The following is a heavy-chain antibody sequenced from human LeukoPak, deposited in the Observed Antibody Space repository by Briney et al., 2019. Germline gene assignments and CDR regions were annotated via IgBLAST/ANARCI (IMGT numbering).Heavy chain of an antibody. D-gene: IGHD2-21*01. Sequence: ASVKVSCKASGGTFSSYAISWVRQAPGQGLEWIGRIDAYNGNTNYARKFQGRVTVTTDTSTNTAYMELRSLKSDDTAIYFCARGAYGIVNRWYFDYWGQGTLVTVTS. CDR3: ARGAYGIVNRWYFDY. J-gene: IGHJ4*02. V-gene: IGHV1-18*01. CDR1: GGTFSSYA. CDR2: IDAYNGNT.